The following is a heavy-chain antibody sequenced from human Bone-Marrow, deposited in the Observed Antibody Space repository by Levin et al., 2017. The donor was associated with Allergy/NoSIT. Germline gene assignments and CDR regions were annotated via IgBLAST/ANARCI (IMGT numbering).Heavy chain of an antibody. CDR1: GFTFSSYG. CDR2: ISYDGSNK. J-gene: IGHJ6*02. Sequence: SCAASGFTFSSYGMHWVRQAPGKGLEWVAVISYDGSNKYYADSVKGRFTISRDNSKNTLYLQMNSLRAEDTAVYYCAKRYGSGGMDVWGQGTTVTVSS. D-gene: IGHD3-10*01. CDR3: AKRYGSGGMDV. V-gene: IGHV3-30*18.